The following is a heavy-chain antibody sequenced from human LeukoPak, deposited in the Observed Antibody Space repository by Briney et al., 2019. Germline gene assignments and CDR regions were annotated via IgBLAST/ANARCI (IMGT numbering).Heavy chain of an antibody. CDR1: GGSFSGYY. Sequence: SETLSLTCAVYGGSFSGYYWSWIRQPPGKGLEWIGEINHSGSTNYNPSLKGRVTISVDTSKNQFSLKLSSVTAADTAVYYCARGRGYSSGWHFDYWGQGTLVTVSS. J-gene: IGHJ4*02. V-gene: IGHV4-34*01. CDR3: ARGRGYSSGWHFDY. CDR2: INHSGST. D-gene: IGHD6-19*01.